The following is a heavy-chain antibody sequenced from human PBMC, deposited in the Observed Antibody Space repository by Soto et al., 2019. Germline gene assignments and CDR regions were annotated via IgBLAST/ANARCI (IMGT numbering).Heavy chain of an antibody. V-gene: IGHV4-4*07. J-gene: IGHJ6*01. CDR2: IYTSGST. CDR1: CGAISSYY. D-gene: IGHD2-15*01. CDR3: AGWAKRYSVSLGYYYGMDV. Sequence: PSETLSLTCTVSCGAISSYYWSWIRQPAGKGLEWIGRIYTSGSTNYNPSLKSRVTMSVDTSKNQFSLKLSSVTAADTAVYYCAGWAKRYSVSLGYYYGMDVWGQGTTVTVS.